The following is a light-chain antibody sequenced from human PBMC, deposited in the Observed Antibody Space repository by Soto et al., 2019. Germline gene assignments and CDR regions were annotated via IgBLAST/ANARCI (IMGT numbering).Light chain of an antibody. V-gene: IGKV3-15*01. J-gene: IGKJ1*01. CDR3: QQYNNWPPTWT. Sequence: EILMAQSPATLSVSPGARGTLSCRASQSVSSNLAWYQQKPGQAPRLLIYGASTRATGIPARFSGSGSGTEFTLTISSLQSEDFAVYYCQQYNNWPPTWTFGQGTKVDIK. CDR2: GAS. CDR1: QSVSSN.